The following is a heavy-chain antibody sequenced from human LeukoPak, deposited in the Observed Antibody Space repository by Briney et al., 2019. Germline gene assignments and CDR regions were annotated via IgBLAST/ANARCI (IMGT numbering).Heavy chain of an antibody. CDR3: ARGGVGGYDFADYYMDV. V-gene: IGHV4-59*01. Sequence: PSETLSLTCTVSGGSISTYYWSWIRQPPGKGLEWIGYIYYSGSTNYNPSLKSRVTISVDTSKNQFSLKLSSVTAADTAVYYCARGGVGGYDFADYYMDVWGKGTTVTVSS. CDR1: GGSISTYY. CDR2: IYYSGST. D-gene: IGHD5-12*01. J-gene: IGHJ6*03.